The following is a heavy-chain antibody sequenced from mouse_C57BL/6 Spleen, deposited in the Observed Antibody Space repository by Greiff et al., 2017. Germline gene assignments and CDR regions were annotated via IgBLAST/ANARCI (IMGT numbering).Heavy chain of an antibody. Sequence: QVQLQQSGPELVKPEASVKISCKASGYAFSSSWMNWVKQRPGKGLEWIGRIYPGDGDTNYNGKFKGKATLTADKSSSTAYMQLSSLTSEDSAVYFCARLGGSGYDYAMDYWGQGTSVTVSS. CDR1: GYAFSSSW. CDR3: ARLGGSGYDYAMDY. J-gene: IGHJ4*01. V-gene: IGHV1-82*01. CDR2: IYPGDGDT. D-gene: IGHD3-2*02.